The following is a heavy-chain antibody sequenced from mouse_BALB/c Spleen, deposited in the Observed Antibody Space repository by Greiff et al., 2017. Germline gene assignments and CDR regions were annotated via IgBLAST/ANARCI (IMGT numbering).Heavy chain of an antibody. CDR1: GFTFSSFG. CDR3: ARSDYYGNCFDY. Sequence: EVQLVESGGGLVQPGGSRKLSCAASGFTFSSFGMHWVRQAPEKGLEWVAYISSGSSTIYYADTVKGRFTISRDNPKNTLFLQMTSLRSEDTAMYYCARSDYYGNCFDYWGQGTTLTVSS. J-gene: IGHJ2*01. CDR2: ISSGSSTI. V-gene: IGHV5-17*02. D-gene: IGHD2-1*01.